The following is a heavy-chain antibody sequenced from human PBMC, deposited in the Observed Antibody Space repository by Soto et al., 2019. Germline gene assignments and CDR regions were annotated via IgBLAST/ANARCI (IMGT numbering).Heavy chain of an antibody. Sequence: GGSLRLSCAASGFTFSSYDMHWVRQATGKGLEWVSAIGTAGDTYYPGSVKGRFTISRENAKNSLYLQMNSLRAEDTAVYYCARVLGRGFGELGDAFDIWGQGTMVTVSS. D-gene: IGHD3-10*01. CDR1: GFTFSSYD. V-gene: IGHV3-13*01. CDR3: ARVLGRGFGELGDAFDI. CDR2: IGTAGDT. J-gene: IGHJ3*02.